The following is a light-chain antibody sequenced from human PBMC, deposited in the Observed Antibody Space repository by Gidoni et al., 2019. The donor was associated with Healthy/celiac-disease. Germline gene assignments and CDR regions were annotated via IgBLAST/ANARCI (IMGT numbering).Light chain of an antibody. CDR2: AAS. V-gene: IGKV1-9*01. CDR3: QQLNSYPFT. Sequence: DIQLTQSPSFLSASVGDRVTITCRASQGISSYLAWYQQKPGKAPKLLFYAASTLQSGVPSRFSGSGSGTEFTLTISSLQPEDFATYYCQQLNSYPFTFXPXTKVDIK. CDR1: QGISSY. J-gene: IGKJ3*01.